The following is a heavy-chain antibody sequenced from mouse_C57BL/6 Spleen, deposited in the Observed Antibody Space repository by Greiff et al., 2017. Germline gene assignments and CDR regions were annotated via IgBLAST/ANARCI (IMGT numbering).Heavy chain of an antibody. CDR2: ISGGGGNP. D-gene: IGHD1-1*01. J-gene: IGHJ3*01. V-gene: IGHV5-9*01. Sequence: EVKLVESGGGLVKPGGSLKLSCAASGFTFSSYTMSWVRQTPAKRLEWVATISGGGGNPYYPDSVKGRFTISRDNAKNSLYLQRSSLRSEDTALYYCARGNITTVPTWFAYWGQGTLVTVSA. CDR3: ARGNITTVPTWFAY. CDR1: GFTFSSYT.